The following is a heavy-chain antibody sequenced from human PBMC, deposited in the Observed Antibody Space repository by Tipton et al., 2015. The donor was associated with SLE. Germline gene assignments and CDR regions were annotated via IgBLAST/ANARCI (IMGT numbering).Heavy chain of an antibody. V-gene: IGHV1-18*01. Sequence: QLVQSGAEVKKPGASVKVSCKTSGYTFTSYPINWVRQAPGQGLEWMGWISTANGHTNYAENLQGRVTMTTDTSTGTAYMELRSLRSDDTAVYYCARGGTGPVAFDYWGQGTLVTVSS. D-gene: IGHD7-27*01. CDR1: GYTFTSYP. J-gene: IGHJ4*02. CDR2: ISTANGHT. CDR3: ARGGTGPVAFDY.